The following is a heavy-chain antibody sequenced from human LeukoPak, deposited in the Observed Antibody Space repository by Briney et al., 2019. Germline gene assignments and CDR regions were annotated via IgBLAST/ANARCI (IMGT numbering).Heavy chain of an antibody. V-gene: IGHV3-7*01. J-gene: IGHJ3*02. CDR2: IRQDGSDK. D-gene: IGHD2-15*01. CDR3: ARDGVVAEGLFDI. Sequence: PGGSLRLSCAASGFTFSSYWMSWVRQAPGKGLEWVANIRQDGSDKYYVDSVKGRFTISRDNAKNSLYLQMNSLRAEDTAVYYCARDGVVAEGLFDIWGQGTMVTVSS. CDR1: GFTFSSYW.